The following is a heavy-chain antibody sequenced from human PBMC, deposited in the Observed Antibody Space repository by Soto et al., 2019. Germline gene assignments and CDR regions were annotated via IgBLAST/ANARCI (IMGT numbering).Heavy chain of an antibody. CDR2: IYPGDSDT. CDR1: GYSFTSYW. J-gene: IGHJ5*02. V-gene: IGHV5-51*01. Sequence: GESLKISCKGSGYSFTSYWIGWVRQMPGKGLEWMGIIYPGDSDTRYSPSFQGQVTISADKSISTAYLQWSSLKASDTAMYYCARQVAASSAASLLFDPWGQGTLVTVS. CDR3: ARQVAASSAASLLFDP. D-gene: IGHD6-19*01.